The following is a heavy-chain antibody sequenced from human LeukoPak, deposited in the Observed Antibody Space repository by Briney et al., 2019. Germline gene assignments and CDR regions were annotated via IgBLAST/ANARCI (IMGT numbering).Heavy chain of an antibody. CDR2: ISSGSRNI. CDR1: GFTFSSYS. CDR3: ARDFYDSSGYSHDY. V-gene: IGHV3-48*01. D-gene: IGHD3-22*01. J-gene: IGHJ4*02. Sequence: PGGSLRLSCAASGFTFSSYSMNWVRRAPGKGLEWVSYISSGSRNIYYADSVKGRFTISRDNAKNSMYLQMNSLRAEDTAVYYCARDFYDSSGYSHDYWGQGTLVTVSS.